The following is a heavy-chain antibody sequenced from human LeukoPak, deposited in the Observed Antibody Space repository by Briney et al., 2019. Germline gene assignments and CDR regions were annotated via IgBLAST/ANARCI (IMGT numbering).Heavy chain of an antibody. J-gene: IGHJ4*02. V-gene: IGHV3-15*01. CDR2: IKSKTDGGTT. D-gene: IGHD6-19*01. CDR1: GFTFSNAW. Sequence: GGSLRLSCAASGFTFSNAWTSWVRQAPGKGLEWVGRIKSKTDGGTTDYAAPVKGRFTISRDDSKNTLYLQMNSLKTEDTAVYYCTTAYEQWLAHYYDYWGQGTLVTVSS. CDR3: TTAYEQWLAHYYDY.